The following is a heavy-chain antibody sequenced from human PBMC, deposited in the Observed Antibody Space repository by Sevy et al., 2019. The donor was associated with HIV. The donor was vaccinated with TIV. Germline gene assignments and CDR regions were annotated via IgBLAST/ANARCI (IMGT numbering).Heavy chain of an antibody. D-gene: IGHD3-16*02. CDR3: AGALQNYYYGMDV. J-gene: IGHJ6*02. Sequence: SETLSLTCTVSGDSISNYYWSWIRQPPGKGLEWIGYIYYSRSTNYNPSLKSRVTISVDKSKNQFSLKLSSVTAADTAVYYCAGALQNYYYGMDVWGQGTTVTVSS. CDR2: IYYSRST. V-gene: IGHV4-59*01. CDR1: GDSISNYY.